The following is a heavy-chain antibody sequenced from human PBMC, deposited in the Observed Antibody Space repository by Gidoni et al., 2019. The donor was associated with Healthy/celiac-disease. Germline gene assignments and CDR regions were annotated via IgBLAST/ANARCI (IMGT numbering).Heavy chain of an antibody. CDR1: GFTFSSYA. CDR2: ISGSGGST. CDR3: AKDIGSSGYLVY. J-gene: IGHJ4*02. D-gene: IGHD3-22*01. V-gene: IGHV3-23*01. Sequence: EVKLLESGGGLVQPGGSLRLSWAASGFTFSSYAMSWVRQAPGKGLEWVSAISGSGGSTYYADSVKGRFTISRDNSKNTLYLQMNSLRAEDTAVYYCAKDIGSSGYLVYWGQGTLVTVSS.